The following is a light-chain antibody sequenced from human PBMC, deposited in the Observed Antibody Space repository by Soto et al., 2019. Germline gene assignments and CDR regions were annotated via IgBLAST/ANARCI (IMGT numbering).Light chain of an antibody. Sequence: QSVLTQPPSASGTPGQRVTISCSGSSSNIGSNYVYWYQQLPGTAPKLLIFVNNNRPSGVPDRFSGSKSGTSASLAITGLQAEDEADYYCQSYDSSLSGVVFGGGTKLTVL. CDR2: VNN. CDR1: SSNIGSNY. V-gene: IGLV1-40*01. J-gene: IGLJ3*02. CDR3: QSYDSSLSGVV.